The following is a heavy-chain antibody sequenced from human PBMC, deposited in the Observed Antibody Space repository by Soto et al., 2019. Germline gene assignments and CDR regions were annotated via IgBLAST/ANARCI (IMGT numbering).Heavy chain of an antibody. CDR3: AKDLSICSGDSGYSVSFDY. D-gene: IGHD2-15*01. CDR2: ISWNSGSI. Sequence: EVQLVESGGALVQPGRSLRLSCAASGFTFDDYAMHWVRQAPGKGLEWVSGISWNSGSIAYADSVKGRFTISRDNAKNYLYLQMNSLRAEDTALYYCAKDLSICSGDSGYSVSFDYWGQGTLVTVSS. CDR1: GFTFDDYA. J-gene: IGHJ4*02. V-gene: IGHV3-9*01.